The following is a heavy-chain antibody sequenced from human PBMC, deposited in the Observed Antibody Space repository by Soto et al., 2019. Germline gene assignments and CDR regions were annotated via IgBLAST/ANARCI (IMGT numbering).Heavy chain of an antibody. CDR3: ASRSSGWYLDY. CDR2: IGGSGGST. Sequence: EVQLLESGGGLVQPGGSLRLSCAASGFTFSSYAMNWVRQAPGKGLEWVSVIGGSGGSTYYADSVKGRFTISRDNSKNTLYLQMNSLRGEDTAVYYCASRSSGWYLDYWGQGTLVTVSS. CDR1: GFTFSSYA. D-gene: IGHD6-19*01. V-gene: IGHV3-23*01. J-gene: IGHJ4*02.